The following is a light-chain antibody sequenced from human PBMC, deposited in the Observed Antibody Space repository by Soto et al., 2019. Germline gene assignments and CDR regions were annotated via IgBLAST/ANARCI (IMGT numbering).Light chain of an antibody. J-gene: IGKJ5*01. Sequence: DIQMTQSPSSLSASVGDRVTITCRASRNIGTFLNWYQQQSGKAPKLLIYDASSLQRGVPLRFTGSGSGTDFTLTIRSLQPEDFATYYCQQSYSYLSITCGQGTRLEIK. CDR2: DAS. CDR3: QQSYSYLSIT. CDR1: RNIGTF. V-gene: IGKV1-39*01.